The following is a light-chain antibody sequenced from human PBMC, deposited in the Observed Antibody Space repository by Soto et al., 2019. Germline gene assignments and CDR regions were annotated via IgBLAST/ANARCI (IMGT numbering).Light chain of an antibody. J-gene: IGKJ1*01. CDR2: GVS. V-gene: IGKV3-20*01. Sequence: EIVLTQSPGTLSLSPGERATLSCRASQSVSSSYLAWYQQKPGQAPRLLIYGVSNRATGIPDRFSGSGSGTDFTLTSSRLEPEDYAVYYCQQYGSSRAFGQGTKVEIK. CDR1: QSVSSSY. CDR3: QQYGSSRA.